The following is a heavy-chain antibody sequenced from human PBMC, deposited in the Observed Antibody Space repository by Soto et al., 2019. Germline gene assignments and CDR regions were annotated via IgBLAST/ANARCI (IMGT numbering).Heavy chain of an antibody. CDR2: ISYDGSNK. J-gene: IGHJ5*02. D-gene: IGHD2-2*03. CDR1: GFTFSSYA. V-gene: IGHV3-30-3*01. Sequence: GGSLRLSCAASGFTFSSYAMHWVRQAPGKGLEWVAVISYDGSNKYYADSVKGRFTISRDNSKNTLYLQMNSPRAEDTAVYYCAKDSPPPSGYCSSTSCQDDWFDPWGQGTLVTVSS. CDR3: AKDSPPPSGYCSSTSCQDDWFDP.